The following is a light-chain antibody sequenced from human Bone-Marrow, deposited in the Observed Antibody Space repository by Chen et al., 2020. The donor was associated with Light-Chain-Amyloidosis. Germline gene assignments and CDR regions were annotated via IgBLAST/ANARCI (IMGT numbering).Light chain of an antibody. Sequence: SYELTQPPSVSVSPGQTARITCSGDDLPTKYAYWYQQKPGQAPVLVIHRDTERPSGISERFSGSRSGKTATLTISGVQAEYEADYHCQSADSSGTYEVIFGGGTKL. J-gene: IGLJ2*01. CDR2: RDT. V-gene: IGLV3-25*03. CDR3: QSADSSGTYEVI. CDR1: DLPTKY.